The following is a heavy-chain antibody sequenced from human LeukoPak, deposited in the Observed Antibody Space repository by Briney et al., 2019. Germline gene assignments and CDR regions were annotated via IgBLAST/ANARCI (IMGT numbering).Heavy chain of an antibody. J-gene: IGHJ4*02. Sequence: PSETLSLTRTISGGSIISGHYHWAWLPHPPEKGPERIGSMFYSGSTYYNPSLKSRVTISVDTSKNQFSLKVTSVTAADTAVYYCARHPTRRDVYDHLDYWGQGTLVTVSS. CDR2: MFYSGST. CDR3: ARHPTRRDVYDHLDY. CDR1: GGSIISGHYH. V-gene: IGHV4-39*01. D-gene: IGHD5/OR15-5a*01.